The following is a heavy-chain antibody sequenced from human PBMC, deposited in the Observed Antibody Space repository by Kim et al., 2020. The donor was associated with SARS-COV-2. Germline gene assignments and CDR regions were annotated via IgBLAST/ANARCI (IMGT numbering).Heavy chain of an antibody. D-gene: IGHD3-10*01. CDR1: GFTFSSYS. J-gene: IGHJ1*01. V-gene: IGHV3-21*01. Sequence: GGSLRLSCAASGFTFSSYSMNWVRQAPGKGLEWVSSISSSSSYIYYADSVKGRFTISRDNAKNSLYLQMNSLRAEDTAVYYCARGKRGAYFQHWGQGTLVTVSS. CDR3: ARGKRGAYFQH. CDR2: ISSSSSYI.